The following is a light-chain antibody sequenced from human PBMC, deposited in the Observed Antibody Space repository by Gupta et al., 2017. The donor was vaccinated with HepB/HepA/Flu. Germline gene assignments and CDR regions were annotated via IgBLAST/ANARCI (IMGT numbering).Light chain of an antibody. V-gene: IGLV4-69*01. CDR1: SGHSSYA. Sequence: QLVLTQSPSASASLGASVTLTCTLSSGHSSYAIAWHQQQPEKGPRYLVKVNSDGSHSKGDGIPDRFSGSGSGAERYLTISSLQSEDEADYYCQTWGTGIRVFGRGTKLTVL. CDR3: QTWGTGIRV. CDR2: VNSDGSH. J-gene: IGLJ3*02.